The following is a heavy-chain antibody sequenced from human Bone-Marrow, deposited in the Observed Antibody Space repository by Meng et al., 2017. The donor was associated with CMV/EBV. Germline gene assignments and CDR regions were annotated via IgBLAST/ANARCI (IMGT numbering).Heavy chain of an antibody. CDR1: GFTFSSYW. D-gene: IGHD6-13*01. J-gene: IGHJ4*02. CDR2: IKQVGSEK. V-gene: IGHV3-7*01. Sequence: GGSLRPSCAASGFTFSSYWMSWVRQAPGKGLEWVTNIKQVGSEKYYVDSVKGRFSISRDNDKISLYLQMISLRAEDTAVYYCARNRSYSSSWCDYWGQGTLVTVSS. CDR3: ARNRSYSSSWCDY.